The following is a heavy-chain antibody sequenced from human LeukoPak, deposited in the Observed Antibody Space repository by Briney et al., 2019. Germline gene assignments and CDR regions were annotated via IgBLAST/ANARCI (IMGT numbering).Heavy chain of an antibody. D-gene: IGHD3-3*01. CDR2: TYYRSKWYN. Sequence: SQTLSLTCAIYGDSVSSNSAAWNWIRQSPSRGLEWLGRTYYRSKWYNDYAVSVKSRITINPDTSENQFSLQLNSVTPEDTAVYYCAREGTTIFGEEDYYYMDVWGKGTTVTVSS. V-gene: IGHV6-1*01. CDR3: AREGTTIFGEEDYYYMDV. J-gene: IGHJ6*03. CDR1: GDSVSSNSAA.